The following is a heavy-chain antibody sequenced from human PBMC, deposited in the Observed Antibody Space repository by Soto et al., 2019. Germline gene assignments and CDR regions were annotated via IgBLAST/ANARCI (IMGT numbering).Heavy chain of an antibody. V-gene: IGHV3-23*04. Sequence: EVHLVESGGGLVQPGGSLRLSCAASGFTFSSYAMSWVRQAPGKGLEWVSAISIRGDKTYYADSVKGRFTISRDSSKNTLYLQMNSLRAEDTAIYHCAKGVQWELPLEYWGQGTLVTVSS. CDR3: AKGVQWELPLEY. CDR1: GFTFSSYA. J-gene: IGHJ4*02. CDR2: ISIRGDKT. D-gene: IGHD1-26*01.